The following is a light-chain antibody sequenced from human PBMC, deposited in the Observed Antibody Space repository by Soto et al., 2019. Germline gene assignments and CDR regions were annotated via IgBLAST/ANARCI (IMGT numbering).Light chain of an antibody. Sequence: QMTQSPSTLSGSVGDRVTITCRASQTISSGLAWYQQKPGKAPKLLIYKASTLKSGVPSRFSGSGSGTDFTLTISSLQPEDFATYYCQHSNSYSEAFGQGTKVDI. CDR3: QHSNSYSEA. J-gene: IGKJ1*01. CDR1: QTISSG. CDR2: KAS. V-gene: IGKV1-5*03.